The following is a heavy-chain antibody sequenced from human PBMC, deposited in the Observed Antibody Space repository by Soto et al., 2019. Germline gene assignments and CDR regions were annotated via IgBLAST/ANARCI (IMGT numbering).Heavy chain of an antibody. CDR2: IISTGIST. CDR1: GFSFRTFA. D-gene: IGHD4-17*01. Sequence: EVQVLESGGDFIQPGGSLRLSCAASGFSFRTFAMTWVRQAPGKGLEWVSTIISTGISTYYADSVKGRFTISRANSKNTLYLQMNSLRAEDSAVCYCAKGNYGDYGGFDPWGQGTLVTVSS. V-gene: IGHV3-23*01. J-gene: IGHJ5*02. CDR3: AKGNYGDYGGFDP.